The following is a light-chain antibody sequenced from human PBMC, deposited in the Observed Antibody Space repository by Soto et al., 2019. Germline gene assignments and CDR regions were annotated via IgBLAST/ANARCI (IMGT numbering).Light chain of an antibody. Sequence: EIVLTQSPATLSLSPGERATLSCRASQSVSTYLAWYQQKPGQAPRLLIYDAFNRATGIPARFSGSGSGTDFTLTISSLQPEDFATYYCQQYKSYPLTFGGGTKVDIK. J-gene: IGKJ4*01. CDR2: DAF. CDR3: QQYKSYPLT. V-gene: IGKV3-11*01. CDR1: QSVSTY.